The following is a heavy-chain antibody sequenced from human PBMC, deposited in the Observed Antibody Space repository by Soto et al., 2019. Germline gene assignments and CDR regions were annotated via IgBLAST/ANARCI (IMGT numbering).Heavy chain of an antibody. D-gene: IGHD2-2*01. Sequence: GGSLRLSCAASGLTFSNYWMSWVRQAPGKRLEWVANIKEDGSEKYYVDSVKGRFTISRDNAKNSLFLQMNSLRAEDTAVYYCATDLYQLPTMKYYYYGMDVWGQGTTVTV. V-gene: IGHV3-7*03. CDR3: ATDLYQLPTMKYYYYGMDV. CDR2: IKEDGSEK. CDR1: GLTFSNYW. J-gene: IGHJ6*02.